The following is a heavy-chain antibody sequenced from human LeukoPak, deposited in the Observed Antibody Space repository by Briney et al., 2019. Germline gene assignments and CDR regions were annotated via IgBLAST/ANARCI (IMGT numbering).Heavy chain of an antibody. CDR1: GGSFSGYY. J-gene: IGHJ4*02. CDR2: INHSGRT. V-gene: IGHV4-34*01. D-gene: IGHD1-26*01. CDR3: ALSGSYSNFDY. Sequence: SETLSLTCAVYGGSFSGYYRSWIRQPPGKGLEWIGEINHSGRTNYNPALKSRVTISVDTSKNQFSLKLSSVTAADTAVYYCALSGSYSNFDYWGQGTLVTVSS.